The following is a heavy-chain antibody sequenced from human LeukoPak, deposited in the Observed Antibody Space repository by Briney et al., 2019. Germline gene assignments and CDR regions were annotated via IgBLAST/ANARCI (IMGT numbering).Heavy chain of an antibody. V-gene: IGHV3-48*03. D-gene: IGHD3-10*01. J-gene: IGHJ6*03. CDR2: ITGSGDTI. Sequence: GGSLRLSCSASGFTFSSYEMNWVRQAPGKGLEWISYITGSGDTIYYADSVKGRFTISRDNAKNSLFLQMNSLTADDTAVYYCARDKGGARVYYYYYMDVWGKGTTVTVSS. CDR3: ARDKGGARVYYYYYMDV. CDR1: GFTFSSYE.